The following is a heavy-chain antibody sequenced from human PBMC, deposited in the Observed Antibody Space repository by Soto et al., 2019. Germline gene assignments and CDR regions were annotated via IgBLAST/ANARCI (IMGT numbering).Heavy chain of an antibody. V-gene: IGHV1-18*01. CDR3: ARAGYLTIFGTLDYYYGMDV. D-gene: IGHD3-3*01. Sequence: ASVKVSCKGSGYTFTSYGISWVRQAPGQGVEWMGWISAYNGNTNYAQKLQRRVTMTTDTSTSTAYMELRSLRSDDTAVYYCARAGYLTIFGTLDYYYGMDVWGQGTTVTVSS. CDR2: ISAYNGNT. J-gene: IGHJ6*02. CDR1: GYTFTSYG.